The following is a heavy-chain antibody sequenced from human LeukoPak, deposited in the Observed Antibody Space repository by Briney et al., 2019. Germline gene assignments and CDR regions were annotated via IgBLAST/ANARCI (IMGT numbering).Heavy chain of an antibody. V-gene: IGHV4-34*01. CDR1: GGSFSGYY. D-gene: IGHD3-22*01. CDR2: INHSGST. J-gene: IGHJ4*02. Sequence: MPSETLSLTCAVYGGSFSGYYWSWIRQPPGKGLEWIGEINHSGSTNYNPSLKSRVTISVDTSKNQFSLKLSSVTAADTAVYYCARGPLGSGYYPQYYFDYWGQGTLVTVSS. CDR3: ARGPLGSGYYPQYYFDY.